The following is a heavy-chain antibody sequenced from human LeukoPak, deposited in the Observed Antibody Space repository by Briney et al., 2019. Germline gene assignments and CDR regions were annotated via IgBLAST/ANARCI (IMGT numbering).Heavy chain of an antibody. V-gene: IGHV4-4*07. CDR3: ARLITGTTTAFDI. CDR1: GGSISGYY. CDR2: VYTSGST. J-gene: IGHJ3*02. Sequence: SETLSLTCSVSGGSISGYYWTWIRRPAGKGLEWIGRVYTSGSTHYNPSLETRLTMSVDTSKNQFSLKLSSVTAADTAVYYCARLITGTTTAFDIWGQGTMVTVSS. D-gene: IGHD1-7*01.